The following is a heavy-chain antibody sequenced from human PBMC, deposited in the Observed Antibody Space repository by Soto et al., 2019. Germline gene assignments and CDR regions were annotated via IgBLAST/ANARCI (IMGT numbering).Heavy chain of an antibody. D-gene: IGHD3-22*01. J-gene: IGHJ3*02. CDR3: ARDYHDTRGRAFDI. CDR1: GYTFTNYG. Sequence: ASVKVSCKASGYTFTNYGISWVRQPPGQGLEWKGGISAYSGNTNYAQRLQGRVIMTTDTSTSTAYMELRSLRSDDTAVYYCARDYHDTRGRAFDIWDQGTRVTVS. V-gene: IGHV1-18*01. CDR2: ISAYSGNT.